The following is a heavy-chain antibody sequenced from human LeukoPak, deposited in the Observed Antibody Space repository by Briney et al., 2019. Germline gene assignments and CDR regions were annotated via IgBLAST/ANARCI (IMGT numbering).Heavy chain of an antibody. CDR3: ARAVVGYSYGYFDY. D-gene: IGHD5-18*01. Sequence: SETLSLTCTVSGGSISSYYWSWLRQSPGKGLEWIGYIYYSGSTNYNPSLKSRVTISVDTSKNQFSLKLSSVTAADTAVYYCARAVVGYSYGYFDYWGQGTLVTVSS. J-gene: IGHJ4*02. CDR2: IYYSGST. V-gene: IGHV4-59*01. CDR1: GGSISSYY.